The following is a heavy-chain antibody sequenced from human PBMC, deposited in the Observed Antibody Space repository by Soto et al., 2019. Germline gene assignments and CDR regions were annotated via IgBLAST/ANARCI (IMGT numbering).Heavy chain of an antibody. Sequence: ASETLSLTCTVSGGSISSSSYYWGWVRQPPGKGLEWIGEIYHTGSTTFNPSLKSRVTISVDKSKNHFSLKVSSVTAADTAVYFCARSPRSISTGGIDFWGQGILVTVSS. D-gene: IGHD1-1*01. CDR3: ARSPRSISTGGIDF. CDR2: IYHTGST. V-gene: IGHV4-39*07. CDR1: GGSISSSSYY. J-gene: IGHJ4*01.